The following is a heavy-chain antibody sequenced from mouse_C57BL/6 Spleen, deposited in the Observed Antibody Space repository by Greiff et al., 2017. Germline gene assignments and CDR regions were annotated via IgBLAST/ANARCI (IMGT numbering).Heavy chain of an antibody. D-gene: IGHD2-2*01. Sequence: EVQLVESGPGLAKPSQTLSLTCSVTGYSITSDYWNWIRKFPGNNLEYMGYLSYSGSTYYYPSLNSRISITRETSKNQHYRELNSVTTEHTATYYCAKMVTTWYFDVWGTGTTVTVSS. CDR3: AKMVTTWYFDV. CDR2: LSYSGST. J-gene: IGHJ1*03. V-gene: IGHV3-8*01. CDR1: GYSITSDY.